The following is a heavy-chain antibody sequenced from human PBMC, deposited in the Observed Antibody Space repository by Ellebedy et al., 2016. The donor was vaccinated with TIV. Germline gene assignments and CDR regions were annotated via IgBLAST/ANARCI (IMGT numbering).Heavy chain of an antibody. Sequence: SETLSLTXTVSGGSISSYYWSWIRQPPGKGLEWIGYIYYSGSTNYNPSLKSRVTISVDTSKNQFSLKLSSVTAADTAVYYCARTSSSSWYPALFDYWGQGTLVTVSS. D-gene: IGHD6-13*01. CDR2: IYYSGST. V-gene: IGHV4-59*01. CDR1: GGSISSYY. J-gene: IGHJ4*02. CDR3: ARTSSSSWYPALFDY.